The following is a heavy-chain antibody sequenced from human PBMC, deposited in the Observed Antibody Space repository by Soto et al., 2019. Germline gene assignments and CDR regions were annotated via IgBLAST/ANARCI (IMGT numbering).Heavy chain of an antibody. V-gene: IGHV4-34*01. J-gene: IGHJ4*02. CDR2: INHSGST. D-gene: IGHD1-26*01. CDR1: GGSFSGYY. CDR3: ARGRGSFDY. Sequence: SETLSLTCAVYGGSFSGYYWSWIRQPPGKGLEWIGEINHSGSTNYNPSLKSRVTVSVDTSKNQFSLKLSSVTAADTAVYYCARGRGSFDYWGQGTLVTVSS.